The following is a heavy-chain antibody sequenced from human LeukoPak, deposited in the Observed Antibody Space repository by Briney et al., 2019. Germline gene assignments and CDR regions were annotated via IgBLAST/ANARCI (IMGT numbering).Heavy chain of an antibody. V-gene: IGHV3-7*01. Sequence: GGSLRLSCAASGFTFSSYWMSWVRQAPGKGLEWVANIKQDGSEKYYVDSVKGRFTISRDNAKNSLYLQMNSLRAEDTAVCYCASSTFYCSSTSCYVYYYMDVWGKGTTVTVSS. J-gene: IGHJ6*03. CDR1: GFTFSSYW. D-gene: IGHD2-2*01. CDR3: ASSTFYCSSTSCYVYYYMDV. CDR2: IKQDGSEK.